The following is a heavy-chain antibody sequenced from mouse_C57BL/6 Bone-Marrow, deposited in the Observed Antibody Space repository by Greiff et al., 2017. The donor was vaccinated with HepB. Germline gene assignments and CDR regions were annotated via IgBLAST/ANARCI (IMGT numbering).Heavy chain of an antibody. CDR2: ISGGGGNT. CDR3: ARQGGYYVWFAY. D-gene: IGHD2-3*01. CDR1: GFTFSSYT. Sequence: EVMLVESGGGLVKPGGSLKLSCAASGFTFSSYTMSWVRQTPEKRLEWVATISGGGGNTYYPDSVKGRFTISRDNAKNTLYLQMSSLRSEDTALYYCARQGGYYVWFAYWGRGTLVTVSA. J-gene: IGHJ3*01. V-gene: IGHV5-9*01.